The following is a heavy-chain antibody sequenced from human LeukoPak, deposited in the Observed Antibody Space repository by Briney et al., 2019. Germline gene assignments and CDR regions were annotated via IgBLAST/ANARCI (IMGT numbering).Heavy chain of an antibody. CDR1: GGSFSGYY. CDR2: INHSGST. Sequence: SETLSLTCAVYGGSFSGYYWSWIRQPPGKGLEWIGEINHSGSTNYNPSLKSRVTLSVDTSKNQFSLKLSSVTAADTAVYYCARRRRETYYDFWSGYWIFDYWGQGTLVTVSS. CDR3: ARRRRETYYDFWSGYWIFDY. V-gene: IGHV4-34*01. J-gene: IGHJ4*02. D-gene: IGHD3-3*01.